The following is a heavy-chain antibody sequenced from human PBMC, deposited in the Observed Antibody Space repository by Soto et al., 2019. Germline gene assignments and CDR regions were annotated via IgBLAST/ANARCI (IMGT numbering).Heavy chain of an antibody. Sequence: GGSLRLSCAASGFTFGSSAMTWVRLAPGKGLEWVSSISGSGRTFYADSVKGRFTISRDNSKNTLYLEMNSLRGEDTAVYYCAKVSPMGYFFDFWGQGTLVTVSS. V-gene: IGHV3-23*01. J-gene: IGHJ4*02. CDR1: GFTFGSSA. CDR2: ISGSGRT. CDR3: AKVSPMGYFFDF.